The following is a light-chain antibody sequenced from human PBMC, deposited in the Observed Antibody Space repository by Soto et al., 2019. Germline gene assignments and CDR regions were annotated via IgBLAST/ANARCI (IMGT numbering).Light chain of an antibody. Sequence: EMVMTQSPATLSVSPGERATLSCRASQSVSVNLAWYQQKPGQAPRLLIYAASTRATAIPTRFSGSGSGTEFTLTISNLQSEDFAVYYCQQYNDWPPGTFGQGTKLEIK. V-gene: IGKV3-15*01. J-gene: IGKJ2*01. CDR1: QSVSVN. CDR3: QQYNDWPPGT. CDR2: AAS.